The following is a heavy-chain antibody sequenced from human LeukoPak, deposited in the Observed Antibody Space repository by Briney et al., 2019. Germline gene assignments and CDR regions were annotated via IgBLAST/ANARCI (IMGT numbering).Heavy chain of an antibody. D-gene: IGHD3-10*01. CDR2: IKSKTDGGTT. V-gene: IGHV3-15*01. CDR3: ARVNRERLWFGELLYSDY. CDR1: GFTFSNAW. J-gene: IGHJ4*02. Sequence: GGSLRLSCAASGFTFSNAWMSWVRQAPGKGLEWVGRIKSKTDGGTTDYAAPVKGRFTISRDDSKNTLYLQMNSLKTEDTAVYYCARVNRERLWFGELLYSDYWGQGTLVTVSS.